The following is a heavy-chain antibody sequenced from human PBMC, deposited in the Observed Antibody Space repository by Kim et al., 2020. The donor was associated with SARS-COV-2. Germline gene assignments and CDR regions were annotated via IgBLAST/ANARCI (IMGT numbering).Heavy chain of an antibody. J-gene: IGHJ6*02. CDR2: ISSSSSTI. CDR3: ARGSDQWLANYYYYGMDV. D-gene: IGHD6-19*01. V-gene: IGHV3-48*02. CDR1: GFTFSSYS. Sequence: GGSLRLSCAASGFTFSSYSMNWVRQAPGKGLEWVSYISSSSSTIYYADSVKGRFTISRDNAKNSLYLQMNSLRDEDTAVYYCARGSDQWLANYYYYGMDVWGQGTTVTVSS.